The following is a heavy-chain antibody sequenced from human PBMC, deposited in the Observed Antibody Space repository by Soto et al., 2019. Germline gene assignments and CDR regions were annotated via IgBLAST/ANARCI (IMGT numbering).Heavy chain of an antibody. Sequence: QVQVVQSGAEVKKPGTSVKVSCKVSGGIFTNNAISWVRQAPGQGLEWLGGVIPLFDTAYYAQIFRGRLRISADGATTTAHMELSGLTSADTAVYCCATGGHNDGYNFSHGMDVWGQGTTVTVS. J-gene: IGHJ6*02. CDR1: GGIFTNNA. CDR3: ATGGHNDGYNFSHGMDV. D-gene: IGHD5-18*01. V-gene: IGHV1-69*01. CDR2: VIPLFDTA.